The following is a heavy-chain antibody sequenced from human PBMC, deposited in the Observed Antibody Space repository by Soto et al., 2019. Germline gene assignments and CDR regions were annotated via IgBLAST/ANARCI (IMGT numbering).Heavy chain of an antibody. Sequence: QVQLQESGPGLVKPSGTLSLTCAVSGGSISSSNCWSWVRQPPGKGLEWIGEIYPSGSTNYNPSLTSRVTISVDKSKNQFSLKLSSVTAADTAVYYCARERGYCSSTSCYATDYWGQGTLVTVSS. CDR2: IYPSGST. CDR1: GGSISSSNC. CDR3: ARERGYCSSTSCYATDY. V-gene: IGHV4-4*02. J-gene: IGHJ4*02. D-gene: IGHD2-2*01.